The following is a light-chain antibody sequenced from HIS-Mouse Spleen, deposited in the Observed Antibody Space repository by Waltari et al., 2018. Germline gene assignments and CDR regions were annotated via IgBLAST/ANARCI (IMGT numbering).Light chain of an antibody. V-gene: IGLV2-11*01. CDR3: CSYAGSSTFEV. CDR1: SSDVVGYNY. CDR2: DVS. Sequence: QSALTQPRSVSGSPGQSVTISCTGTSSDVVGYNYVYWYQQHPGNAPKLMIYDVSKRPSGVPDRFSGSKSGNTASLTISGLQAEDEADYYCCSYAGSSTFEVFGGGTKLTVL. J-gene: IGLJ2*01.